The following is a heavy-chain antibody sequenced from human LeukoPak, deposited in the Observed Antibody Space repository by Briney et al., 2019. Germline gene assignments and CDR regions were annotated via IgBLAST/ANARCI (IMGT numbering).Heavy chain of an antibody. CDR1: GYTFTGYY. CDR2: IIPIFGTA. D-gene: IGHD5-12*01. V-gene: IGHV1-69*13. J-gene: IGHJ4*02. CDR3: ARDLRGYSGYAY. Sequence: ASVKVSCKASGYTFTGYYMHWVRQAPGQGLEWMGGIIPIFGTANYAQKFQGRVTITADESTSTAYMELSSLRSEDTAVYYCARDLRGYSGYAYWGQGTLVTVSS.